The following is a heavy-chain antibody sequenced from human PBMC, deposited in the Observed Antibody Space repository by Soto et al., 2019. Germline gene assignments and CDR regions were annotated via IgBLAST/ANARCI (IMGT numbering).Heavy chain of an antibody. V-gene: IGHV4-61*01. CDR3: ARTYCSSTSCQAHGMDV. CDR2: FYYSGST. J-gene: IGHJ6*02. CDR1: GGSVNSATYY. D-gene: IGHD2-2*01. Sequence: QVQLQESGPGLVKPSETLSLTCTVSGGSVNSATYYWTWIRQPPGKGLEWIGYFYYSGSTNYNPSLKSRVTISVDTSKYQFSLKLSSVTAADTAVYYCARTYCSSTSCQAHGMDVWGQGTTVTVSS.